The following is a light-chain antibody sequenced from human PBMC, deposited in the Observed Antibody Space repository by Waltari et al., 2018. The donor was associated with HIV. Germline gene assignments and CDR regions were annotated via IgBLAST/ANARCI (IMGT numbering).Light chain of an antibody. CDR3: SAYTSSSTRV. V-gene: IGLV2-14*03. CDR2: EVS. Sequence: QSALTQPASVSGSPGQSLTFHCTGNSSDDGGYNYVPWYQRHPGKAPKLIIYEVSNRPSGVSNRFSGSKSGNSAPLTISGLQAEDEADYYCSAYTSSSTRVFGGGTTVTVL. CDR1: SSDDGGYNY. J-gene: IGLJ3*02.